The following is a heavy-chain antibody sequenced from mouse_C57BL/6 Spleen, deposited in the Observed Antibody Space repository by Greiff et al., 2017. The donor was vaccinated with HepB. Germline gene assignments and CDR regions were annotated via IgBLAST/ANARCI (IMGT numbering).Heavy chain of an antibody. D-gene: IGHD1-1*01. CDR1: GYSITSDY. CDR2: ISYSGST. V-gene: IGHV3-8*01. Sequence: VQLKESGPGLAKPSQTLSLTCSVPGYSITSDYWNWIRKFPGNKLEYMGYISYSGSTYYNPSLKSRISITRDTSKNQYYLQLNSVTTEDTATYYCARYYYGSSGYFDVWGTGTTVTVSS. CDR3: ARYYYGSSGYFDV. J-gene: IGHJ1*03.